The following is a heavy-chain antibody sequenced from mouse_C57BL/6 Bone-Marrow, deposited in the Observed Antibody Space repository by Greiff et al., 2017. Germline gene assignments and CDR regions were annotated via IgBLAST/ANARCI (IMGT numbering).Heavy chain of an antibody. D-gene: IGHD1-1*01. CDR3: ARPYYGSSYGGAMDY. J-gene: IGHJ4*01. Sequence: EVQLQQSVAELVRPGASVKLSCTASGFNIKNTYMHWVKQRPEQGLEWIGRIDPANGNTKYAPKFQGKATITADTSSNTAYLQLSTLTSEDTAIYYCARPYYGSSYGGAMDYWGQGTSVTVSS. V-gene: IGHV14-3*01. CDR2: IDPANGNT. CDR1: GFNIKNTY.